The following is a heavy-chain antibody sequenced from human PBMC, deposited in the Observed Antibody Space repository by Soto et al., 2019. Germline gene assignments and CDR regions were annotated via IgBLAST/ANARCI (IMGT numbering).Heavy chain of an antibody. CDR2: ISWNSGRK. Sequence: SLRLSCAASGFTFDDYAIHWVRQAPGKGLEWVSSISWNSGRKAYADSVKGRFTISRDNAKNSLYLQMNSLRPEDTALYYCAKDRYYDSSGPLEYWGQGTLVTVSS. CDR1: GFTFDDYA. J-gene: IGHJ4*02. CDR3: AKDRYYDSSGPLEY. D-gene: IGHD3-22*01. V-gene: IGHV3-9*01.